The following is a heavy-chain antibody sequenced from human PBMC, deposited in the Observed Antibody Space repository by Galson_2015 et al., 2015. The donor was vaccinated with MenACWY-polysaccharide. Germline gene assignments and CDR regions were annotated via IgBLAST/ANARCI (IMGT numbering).Heavy chain of an antibody. V-gene: IGHV2-5*02. CDR1: GNSLLTTGVG. Sequence: PALVNHTQTLTLPCTFSGNSLLTTGVGVNWIRQPPGKALEWLAGIYWDGDNRYSPSLRSRLTVTKDTSKNQVVLTMTNMDLVDTATYYCAHVMITFGGVIGDDAFDVWGPGTMVTVSS. D-gene: IGHD3-16*01. CDR3: AHVMITFGGVIGDDAFDV. J-gene: IGHJ3*01. CDR2: IYWDGDN.